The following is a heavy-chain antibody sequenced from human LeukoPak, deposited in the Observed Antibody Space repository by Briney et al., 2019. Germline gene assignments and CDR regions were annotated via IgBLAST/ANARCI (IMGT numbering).Heavy chain of an antibody. J-gene: IGHJ2*01. CDR2: IYYSEKY. V-gene: IGHV4-39*01. D-gene: IGHD3-22*01. CDR3: ARGYDGSGYYYRNWYFDL. Sequence: SETLSLTCTVSGVSISSSNSYWGWIRQPPGKGLEWIVSIYYSEKYYYNAALKSHISISINTSKNQYSLRLTSETAADTAMYYCARGYDGSGYYYRNWYFDLWGRGTLGTVSS. CDR1: GVSISSSNSY.